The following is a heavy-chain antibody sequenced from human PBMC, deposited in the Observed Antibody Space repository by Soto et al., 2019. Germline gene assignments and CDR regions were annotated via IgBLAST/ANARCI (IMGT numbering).Heavy chain of an antibody. V-gene: IGHV4-31*03. J-gene: IGHJ6*02. CDR2: IYYSGST. CDR3: ARETSTIFGVVIDTYYGMDV. CDR1: GGSISSGGYY. Sequence: SETLSLTCTVSGGSISSGGYYWSWIRQHPGKGLEWIGYIYYSGSTYYNPSLKSRVTISVDTSKNQFSLKLSSVTAADTAVYYCARETSTIFGVVIDTYYGMDVWGQGTTVTVSS. D-gene: IGHD3-3*01.